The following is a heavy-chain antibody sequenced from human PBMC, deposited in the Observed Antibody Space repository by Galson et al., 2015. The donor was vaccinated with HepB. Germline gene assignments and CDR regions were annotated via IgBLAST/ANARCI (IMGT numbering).Heavy chain of an antibody. Sequence: SLRLSCAASGFDFNNYWMTWVRQAPGKWPEWVANIKSDGTEEYYVDSVRGRFTIPRDNAKNSLFLQMNSLRAEDTAAYYCVRDFICTSASCYKHFFDYWGRGALVTVSS. D-gene: IGHD2-2*02. CDR2: IKSDGTEE. CDR3: VRDFICTSASCYKHFFDY. J-gene: IGHJ4*02. V-gene: IGHV3-7*03. CDR1: GFDFNNYW.